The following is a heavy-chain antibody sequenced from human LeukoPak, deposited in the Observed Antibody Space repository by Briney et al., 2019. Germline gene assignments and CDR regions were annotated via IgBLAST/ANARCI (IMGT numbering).Heavy chain of an antibody. Sequence: SETLSLTCAVYGGSFSGYYWSWIRQPPGKGLEWIGSIYYSGSTYSNPSLKSRVTISVDTSQNQFSLKLTSVTAADTAVYYCARLAYNGDYVDQWGQGTLVTASS. CDR2: IYYSGST. CDR3: ARLAYNGDYVDQ. D-gene: IGHD3-10*01. CDR1: GGSFSGYY. J-gene: IGHJ4*02. V-gene: IGHV4-34*01.